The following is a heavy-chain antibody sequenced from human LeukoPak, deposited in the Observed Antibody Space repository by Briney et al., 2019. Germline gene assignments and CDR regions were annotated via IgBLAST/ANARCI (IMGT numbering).Heavy chain of an antibody. CDR1: GDSISSFH. Sequence: PSETLSLTCTVSGDSISSFHWSWIRQPAGKGLEWIGRIYTSGSANYNPSLKSRVTMSVDTSKNQFSLKLSSVTAADTAVYYCASEAYYYDISGYYKYWGQGTLVTVSS. V-gene: IGHV4-4*07. CDR3: ASEAYYYDISGYYKY. D-gene: IGHD3-22*01. J-gene: IGHJ4*02. CDR2: IYTSGSA.